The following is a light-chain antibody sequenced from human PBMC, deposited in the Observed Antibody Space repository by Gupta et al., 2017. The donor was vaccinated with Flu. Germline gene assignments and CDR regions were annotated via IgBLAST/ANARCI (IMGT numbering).Light chain of an antibody. CDR1: QSLVYRDGNIY. CDR2: KVS. J-gene: IGKJ1*01. Sequence: DVVMTQSPLSPPVTLGQPASISCRSSQSLVYRDGNIYLHWFQQRPGQSPRRLIYKVSNRDCGVPDRFSGSGAGTDFTLKISSVEADDVGVYYCRQRERCPWAVGQGTKVEIK. V-gene: IGKV2-30*01. CDR3: RQRERCPWA.